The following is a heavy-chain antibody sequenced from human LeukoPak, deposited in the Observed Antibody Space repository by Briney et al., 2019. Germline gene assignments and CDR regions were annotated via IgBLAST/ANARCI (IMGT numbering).Heavy chain of an antibody. J-gene: IGHJ2*01. Sequence: SETLSLTCTVSGGSISSGDYYWSWIRQPPGKGLEWIGYIYYSGSTYYNPSLKSRVTISVGTSKNQFSLKLSSVTAADTAVYYCARDKGLAAAGHWYFDLWGRGTLVTVSS. CDR3: ARDKGLAAAGHWYFDL. CDR1: GGSISSGDYY. CDR2: IYYSGST. D-gene: IGHD6-13*01. V-gene: IGHV4-30-4*01.